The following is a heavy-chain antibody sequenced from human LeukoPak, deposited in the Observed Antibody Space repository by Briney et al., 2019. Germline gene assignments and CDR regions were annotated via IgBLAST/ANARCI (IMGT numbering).Heavy chain of an antibody. CDR1: GFTFSSYN. CDR2: ISDSSNYI. Sequence: PGGSLGLSCAASGFTFSSYNMNWVRQAPGKGLEWVSCISDSSNYIYYADSVKGRFTISRDNAKNSLYLELNSLRAEDTAVYHCVRDSGDYGDHTTRRFDYWGQGTLVTVSS. CDR3: VRDSGDYGDHTTRRFDY. D-gene: IGHD4-17*01. J-gene: IGHJ4*02. V-gene: IGHV3-21*01.